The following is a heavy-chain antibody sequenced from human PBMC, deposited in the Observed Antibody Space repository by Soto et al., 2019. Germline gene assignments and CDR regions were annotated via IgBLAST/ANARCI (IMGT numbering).Heavy chain of an antibody. CDR1: DGSISSSSYY. Sequence: SETLSLTCTVSDGSISSSSYYWGWIRQPPGKGLEWIGSIYYSGSTYYNPSLKSRVTISVDTSKNQFSLKLSSVTAADTAVYYCARQGREGSGSYYSYYYYYYMDVWGKGTTVTVSS. CDR2: IYYSGST. CDR3: ARQGREGSGSYYSYYYYYYMDV. V-gene: IGHV4-39*01. J-gene: IGHJ6*03. D-gene: IGHD3-10*01.